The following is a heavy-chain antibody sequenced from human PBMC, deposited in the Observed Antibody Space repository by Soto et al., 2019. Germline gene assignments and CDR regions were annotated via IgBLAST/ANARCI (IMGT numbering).Heavy chain of an antibody. V-gene: IGHV3-15*07. CDR1: GFSFSGAW. Sequence: EVQLVESGGGLVKPGGSLRLSCAVSGFSFSGAWMNWVRQAPGKGLEWVGRIKSKTDGGTTDYAAPVKGRFTISRDDSRNTRYLQVNSLKTEDTAVYYCSTGAPYSSLLFDYWGQGALVTVSS. CDR3: STGAPYSSLLFDY. D-gene: IGHD3-22*01. CDR2: IKSKTDGGTT. J-gene: IGHJ4*02.